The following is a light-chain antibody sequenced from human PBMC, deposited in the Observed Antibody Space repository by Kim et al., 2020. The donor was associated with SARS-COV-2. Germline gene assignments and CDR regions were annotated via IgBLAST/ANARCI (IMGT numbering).Light chain of an antibody. CDR2: RAS. J-gene: IGKJ1*01. V-gene: IGKV1-5*03. CDR3: QQFHRYST. Sequence: DIQLTQSPSTLSASVGDTVTITCRASQSVNIWLAWYQQKPGKTPKLLIYRASSLESGVPSRFSGSGSGTDFNLTISSLQPDDFATYYCQQFHRYSTFGQGTKLEI. CDR1: QSVNIW.